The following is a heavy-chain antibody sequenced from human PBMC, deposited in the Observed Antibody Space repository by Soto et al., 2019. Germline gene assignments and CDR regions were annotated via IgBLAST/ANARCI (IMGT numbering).Heavy chain of an antibody. D-gene: IGHD2-15*01. CDR2: IQRGGST. V-gene: IGHV3-66*01. Sequence: EVQLVESGGYLVQPGGALRLSCAASGFTVSSHYMNCVRPAPGKGLAWVSTIQRGGSTFYADSVKGRFTISRDNSKNILLLQMNSLRVEDTTMYYSSRDGVYCSGGSWYEVPRDVWGRRTKVTVTS. CDR1: GFTVSSHY. CDR3: SRDGVYCSGGSWYEVPRDV. J-gene: IGHJ6*04.